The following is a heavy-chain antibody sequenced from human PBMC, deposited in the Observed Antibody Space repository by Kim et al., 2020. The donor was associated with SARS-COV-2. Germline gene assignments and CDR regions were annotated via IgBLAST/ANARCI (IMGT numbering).Heavy chain of an antibody. CDR2: IYYSGST. CDR3: ARVRYGGNGDDY. J-gene: IGHJ4*02. D-gene: IGHD4-17*01. CDR1: GGSISSGGYY. Sequence: SETLSLTCTVSGGSISSGGYYWSWIRQHPGKGLEWIGYIYYSGSTYYNPSLKSRVTISVDTSKNQFSLKLSSVTAADTAVYYCARVRYGGNGDDYWGQGTLVTVSS. V-gene: IGHV4-31*03.